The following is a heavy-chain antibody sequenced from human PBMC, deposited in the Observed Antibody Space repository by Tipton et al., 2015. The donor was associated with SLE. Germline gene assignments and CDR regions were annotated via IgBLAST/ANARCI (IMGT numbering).Heavy chain of an antibody. J-gene: IGHJ3*02. CDR3: ARGRDITMIVVVANDAFDI. CDR2: IYYSGST. CDR1: GGSISSSSYY. V-gene: IGHV4-39*07. Sequence: TLSLTCTVSGGSISSSSYYWGWIRQPPGKGLEWIGGIYYSGSTYYNPSLKSRVTISVDTSKNQFSLKLSSVTAADTAVYYCARGRDITMIVVVANDAFDIWGQGTMGTVSS. D-gene: IGHD3-22*01.